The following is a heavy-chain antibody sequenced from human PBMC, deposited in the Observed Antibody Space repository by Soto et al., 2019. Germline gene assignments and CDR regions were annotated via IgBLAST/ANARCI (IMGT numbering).Heavy chain of an antibody. D-gene: IGHD5-18*01. Sequence: GGSLRLSCAASGFTFSSYSMNWVRQAPGKGLEWVSYISSSSSTIYYADSVKGRFTISRDNAKNSLYLQMNSLRAEDTAVYYCARDAYVDYTAFYNWFDPWGQGTLVTVSS. CDR3: ARDAYVDYTAFYNWFDP. J-gene: IGHJ5*02. CDR1: GFTFSSYS. V-gene: IGHV3-48*01. CDR2: ISSSSSTI.